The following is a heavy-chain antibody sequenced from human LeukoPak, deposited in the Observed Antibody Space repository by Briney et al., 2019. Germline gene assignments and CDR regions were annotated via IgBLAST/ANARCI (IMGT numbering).Heavy chain of an antibody. V-gene: IGHV4-59*08. J-gene: IGHJ4*02. D-gene: IGHD6-19*01. CDR3: ARRIAVAGRTGWFFDY. CDR2: IYYSGST. CDR1: GGPITNYY. Sequence: SETLSLTCTVSGGPITNYYWSWIRQPPGKGLEWIGNIYYSGSTNFNPSLKSRVTILVDTPENQFSLKLSSVTAADTAVYYCARRIAVAGRTGWFFDYWGQGTLVTVSS.